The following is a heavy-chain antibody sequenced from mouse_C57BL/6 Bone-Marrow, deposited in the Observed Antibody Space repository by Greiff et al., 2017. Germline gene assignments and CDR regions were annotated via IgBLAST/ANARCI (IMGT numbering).Heavy chain of an antibody. D-gene: IGHD1-1*01. CDR3: ARSGNYYGSSYSFDD. V-gene: IGHV1-52*01. Sequence: QVQLQQPGAELVRPGSSVKLSCKASGYTFTSYWMHWVKQRPIQGLEWIGNIDPSDSETHYNQKFKDKATLTVDKSSSTAYMQLSSLTSEDSAVYYCARSGNYYGSSYSFDDWGQGTTLTVSS. J-gene: IGHJ2*01. CDR2: IDPSDSET. CDR1: GYTFTSYW.